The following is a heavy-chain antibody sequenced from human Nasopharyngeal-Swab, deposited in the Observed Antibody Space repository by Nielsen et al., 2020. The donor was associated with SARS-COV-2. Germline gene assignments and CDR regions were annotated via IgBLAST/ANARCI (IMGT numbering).Heavy chain of an antibody. CDR2: ISSGSTI. D-gene: IGHD6-13*01. Sequence: GESLKISCAASGFTFSSYSMNWVRQAPGKGLEWVSYISSGSTIYYADSVKGRFTISRDNAKNSLYLQMNSLRAEDTAVYYCARDSTMAAAGTGAFDIWGQGTMVTVSS. V-gene: IGHV3-48*04. CDR1: GFTFSSYS. CDR3: ARDSTMAAAGTGAFDI. J-gene: IGHJ3*02.